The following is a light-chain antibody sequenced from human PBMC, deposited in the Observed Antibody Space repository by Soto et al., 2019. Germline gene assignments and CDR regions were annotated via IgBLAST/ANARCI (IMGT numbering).Light chain of an antibody. CDR3: VQSYSTPLR. CDR1: QSISSY. Sequence: DIQMTQSPSSLSASVGDRVTITCRASQSISSYLNWYRQKPGKARKLLIYAASSLHSGVPSKLSGSGSWTDFTLTSSSLKAEDFGTNYCVQSYSTPLRFGQGIKVEIK. CDR2: AAS. J-gene: IGKJ1*01. V-gene: IGKV1-39*01.